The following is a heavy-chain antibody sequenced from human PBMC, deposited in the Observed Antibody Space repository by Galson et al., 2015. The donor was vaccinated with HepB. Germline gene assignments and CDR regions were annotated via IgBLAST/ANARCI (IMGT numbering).Heavy chain of an antibody. V-gene: IGHV1-18*04. Sequence: SVKVSCKASGYTFNSYGISWVRQAPGQGLEWMGWISAYNGNTKYAQKFQGRVTMTTDTSTSTAYLELRSLRSDDTAVYYCARAIKLLWFGGDLDYYGMDVWVQGTTVTVSS. CDR1: GYTFNSYG. J-gene: IGHJ6*02. D-gene: IGHD3-10*01. CDR3: ARAIKLLWFGGDLDYYGMDV. CDR2: ISAYNGNT.